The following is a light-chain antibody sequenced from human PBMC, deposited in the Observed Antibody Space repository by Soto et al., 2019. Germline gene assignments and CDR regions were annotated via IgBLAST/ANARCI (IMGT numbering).Light chain of an antibody. Sequence: QSALTQPASVSGSPGQSITISCTGTSSDVGGYNYVSWYQQHPVKAPKLMIYDVSNRPSGVSNRFSGSKSGNTASLTISGLQAEDEADYYCCSYAGSSTPVFGGGTKLTVL. CDR3: CSYAGSSTPV. V-gene: IGLV2-14*01. CDR2: DVS. J-gene: IGLJ2*01. CDR1: SSDVGGYNY.